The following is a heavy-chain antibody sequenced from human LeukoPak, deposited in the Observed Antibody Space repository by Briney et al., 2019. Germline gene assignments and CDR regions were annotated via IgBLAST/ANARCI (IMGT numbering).Heavy chain of an antibody. D-gene: IGHD5-12*01. CDR1: GFTFSSYA. CDR2: ISGSGGST. Sequence: PGGSLRLSCAASGFTFSSYAMSWVRQAPGKGLEWVSVISGSGGSTYYADSVKGRFTISRDNSKNTLYLQMNSLRAEDTAVYYCARDYSGYDSVYWGQGTLVTVSS. J-gene: IGHJ4*02. CDR3: ARDYSGYDSVY. V-gene: IGHV3-23*01.